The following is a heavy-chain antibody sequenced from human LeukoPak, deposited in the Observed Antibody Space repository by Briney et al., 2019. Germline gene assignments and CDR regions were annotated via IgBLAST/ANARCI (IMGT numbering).Heavy chain of an antibody. D-gene: IGHD2-2*01. CDR1: GYTLTSYY. Sequence: ASVTVSCKASGYTLTSYYMHWVRQAPGQGLEGMGVINPSGGSTNYAQKFQGRDTITRDINTSKVYMELSSLRSEDTAVYYCARGCCSSTNYYYMDVWGKGTTVTISS. CDR2: INPSGGST. CDR3: ARGCCSSTNYYYMDV. J-gene: IGHJ6*03. V-gene: IGHV1-46*01.